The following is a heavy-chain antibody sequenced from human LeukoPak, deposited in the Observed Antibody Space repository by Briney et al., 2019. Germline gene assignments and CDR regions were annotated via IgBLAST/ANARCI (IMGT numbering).Heavy chain of an antibody. CDR3: AREGSSGWYLRWFDP. CDR1: GFTFSSYW. Sequence: GGSLRLSCAASGFTFSSYWMHWVRQAPGKGLEWVSYISSSGSSIYYADSVKGRFTISRDNAKNSLYLQMNSLRAEDTAVYYCAREGSSGWYLRWFDPWGQGTLVTVSS. V-gene: IGHV3-48*04. J-gene: IGHJ5*02. CDR2: ISSSGSSI. D-gene: IGHD6-19*01.